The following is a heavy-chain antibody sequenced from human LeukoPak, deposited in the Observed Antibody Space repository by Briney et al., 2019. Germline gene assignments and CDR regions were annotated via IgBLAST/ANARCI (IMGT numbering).Heavy chain of an antibody. CDR1: GFTFSSYA. CDR3: AKDDWGGVGATDAEYFQH. Sequence: PGGSLRLSCAASGFTFSSYAMSWVRQAPGKGLEWVSAISGSGGSTYYADSVKGRFTISRDNSKNTLYLQMNSLRAEDTAVYYCAKDDWGGVGATDAEYFQHWGQGTLVTVSS. V-gene: IGHV3-23*01. D-gene: IGHD1-26*01. J-gene: IGHJ1*01. CDR2: ISGSGGST.